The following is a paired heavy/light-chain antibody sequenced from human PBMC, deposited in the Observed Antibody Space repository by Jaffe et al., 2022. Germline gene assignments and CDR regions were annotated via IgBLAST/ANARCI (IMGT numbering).Heavy chain of an antibody. D-gene: IGHD3-16*01. Sequence: EVQLVESGGGLVQPGGSLRLSCAASGFTFTNYWMHWVRQAPGKGLAWVSRIDFDGSRTNYADSVRGRFTVSRDNAKNTLYLQMNGLRVEDSAVYYCAGGARGAYYFDPWGQGTLVTVSS. V-gene: IGHV3-74*01. CDR2: IDFDGSRT. CDR1: GFTFTNYW. J-gene: IGHJ4*02. CDR3: AGGARGAYYFDP.
Light chain of an antibody. V-gene: IGLV2-14*03. J-gene: IGLJ1*01. CDR2: DVS. Sequence: QSALTQPASVSASPGQSITISCTGTSSDVGGYNYVSWYQQHPGEAPKLMIYDVSNRPSGVSNRFSGSKSGNTASLTISGLQAEDEADYYCNSYTSYSTPYVFGTGTKVTVL. CDR3: NSYTSYSTPYV. CDR1: SSDVGGYNY.